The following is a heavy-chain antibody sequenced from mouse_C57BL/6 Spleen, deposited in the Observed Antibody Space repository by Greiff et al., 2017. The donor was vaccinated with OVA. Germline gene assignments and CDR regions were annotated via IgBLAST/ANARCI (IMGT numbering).Heavy chain of an antibody. CDR3: ARHERAYYSNYVGYFDV. V-gene: IGHV1-62-2*01. CDR1: GYTFTEYT. J-gene: IGHJ1*03. D-gene: IGHD2-5*01. CDR2: FYPGSGSL. Sequence: VQLQQSGAELVKPGASVKLSCKASGYTFTEYTIHWVKQRSGQGLEWIGWFYPGSGSLKYNEKFKDKATLTADKSSSTVYMELSRLTSEDTAVYFCARHERAYYSNYVGYFDVWGTGTTVTVSS.